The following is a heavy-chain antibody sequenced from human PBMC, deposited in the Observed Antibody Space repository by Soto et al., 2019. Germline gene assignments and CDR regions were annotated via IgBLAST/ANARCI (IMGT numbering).Heavy chain of an antibody. Sequence: EVQVVESGGGLVQPGGSLRLSCAASGFTFDDYAMHWVRQAPGKGLEWVSGISWNSGSIGYADSVKGRFTISRDNAKNSLYLKRKGGGGEETACYYGAKDPGGGVGLFDFGGQEPLVTVPS. CDR2: ISWNSGSI. CDR3: AKDPGGGVGLFDF. J-gene: IGHJ4*02. CDR1: GFTFDDYA. V-gene: IGHV3-9*01. D-gene: IGHD1-26*01.